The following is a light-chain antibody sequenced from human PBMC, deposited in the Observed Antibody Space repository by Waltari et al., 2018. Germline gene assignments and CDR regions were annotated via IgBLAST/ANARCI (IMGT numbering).Light chain of an antibody. J-gene: IGLJ3*02. Sequence: QSALTQPSSVSGSPGQSITISCSGTSSDSGSYDLVPWYQQHPGKAPKFMISEVSERPSGVSNRFSGSKSGNTASLTISGLQAEDEADYYCCSYAGSGSWVFGGGTKLTVL. CDR3: CSYAGSGSWV. CDR2: EVS. V-gene: IGLV2-23*02. CDR1: SSDSGSYDL.